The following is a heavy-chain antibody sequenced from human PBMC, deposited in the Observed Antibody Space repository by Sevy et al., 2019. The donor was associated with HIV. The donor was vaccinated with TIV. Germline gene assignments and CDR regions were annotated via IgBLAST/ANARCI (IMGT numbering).Heavy chain of an antibody. CDR3: AKDDTVTTFSFDY. Sequence: GRSLRLSCAASGFTFDDYTMHWVRQAPGKGLEWVSLISWDGGSTYYADSVKGRFTISRDNSKNSLYLQMNSLRTEDTALYYCAKDDTVTTFSFDYWGQGTLVTVSS. D-gene: IGHD4-17*01. J-gene: IGHJ4*02. CDR1: GFTFDDYT. V-gene: IGHV3-43*01. CDR2: ISWDGGST.